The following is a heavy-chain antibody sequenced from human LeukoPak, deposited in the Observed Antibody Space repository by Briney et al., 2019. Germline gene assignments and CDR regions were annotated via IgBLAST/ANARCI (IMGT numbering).Heavy chain of an antibody. CDR2: VNHSGST. V-gene: IGHV4-34*01. Sequence: SETLSLTCAVYGESFSGYYWTWIRQPPGKGLEWIGDVNHSGSTNYNPSLKSRVTISVDTSKNQISLKLSSVTAADTAVYYCARDVTKGYYGSYGMDVWGQGTTVTVSS. J-gene: IGHJ6*02. CDR1: GESFSGYY. D-gene: IGHD3-10*01. CDR3: ARDVTKGYYGSYGMDV.